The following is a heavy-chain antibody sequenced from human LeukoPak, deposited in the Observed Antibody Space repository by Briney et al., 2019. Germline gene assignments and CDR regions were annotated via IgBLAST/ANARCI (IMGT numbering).Heavy chain of an antibody. D-gene: IGHD1-1*01. CDR3: SKKGQADNDGKPD. J-gene: IGHJ4*02. CDR2: ISRGGAYT. V-gene: IGHV3-23*01. Sequence: GGSLRLSCAASGFTFGTYDMYWIRQAPGKGLECVSSISRGGAYTYYADSVKGRFTISRDDSRNTLYLQMNSLRAEDTAVYYCSKKGQADNDGKPDWGQGTLVTVSS. CDR1: GFTFGTYD.